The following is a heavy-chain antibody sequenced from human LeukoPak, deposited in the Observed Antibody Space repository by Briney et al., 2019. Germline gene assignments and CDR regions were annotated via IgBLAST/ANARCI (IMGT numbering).Heavy chain of an antibody. Sequence: GGPLRLSCAASGFTLRSYAMNWVRQAPGKGLEWVSAISGSGSATYYADSVKGRFSISRDNSKNTLYLQMNSLRAEDTAVYYCAKDQYGEAFDIWGPGTMVTVSP. J-gene: IGHJ3*02. CDR1: GFTLRSYA. CDR2: ISGSGSAT. V-gene: IGHV3-23*01. D-gene: IGHD4-17*01. CDR3: AKDQYGEAFDI.